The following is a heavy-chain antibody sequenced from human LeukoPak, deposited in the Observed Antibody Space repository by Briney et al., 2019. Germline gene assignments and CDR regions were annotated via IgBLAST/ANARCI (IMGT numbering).Heavy chain of an antibody. CDR1: GFTFSSYW. V-gene: IGHV3-7*01. Sequence: GGSLRLSCAASGFTFSSYWMSLVRQAPGKGLEWVANIKQDGSEKYYVDSVKGRFTISRDNAKNSLYLQMNSLRAEDTAVYYCARLTTVTTHNWFDPWGQGTLVTVSS. J-gene: IGHJ5*02. CDR3: ARLTTVTTHNWFDP. D-gene: IGHD4-17*01. CDR2: IKQDGSEK.